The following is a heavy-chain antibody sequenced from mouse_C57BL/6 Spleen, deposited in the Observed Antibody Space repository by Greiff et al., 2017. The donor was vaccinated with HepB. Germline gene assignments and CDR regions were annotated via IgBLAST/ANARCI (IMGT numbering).Heavy chain of an antibody. CDR3: ARSTRGKGAMDY. Sequence: EVQLQQSGPVLVKPGASVKMSCKASGYTFTDYYMNWVKQSHGKSLEWIGVINPYNGGTSYNQKFKGKATLTVDKSSSTAYMELNSLTSEDSAVYYCARSTRGKGAMDYWGQGTSVTVSS. CDR1: GYTFTDYY. J-gene: IGHJ4*01. V-gene: IGHV1-19*01. CDR2: INPYNGGT. D-gene: IGHD2-1*01.